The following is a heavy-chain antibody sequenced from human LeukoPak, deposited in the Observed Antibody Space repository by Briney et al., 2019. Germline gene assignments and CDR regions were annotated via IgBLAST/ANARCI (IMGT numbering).Heavy chain of an antibody. D-gene: IGHD2-2*01. J-gene: IGHJ3*02. V-gene: IGHV3-74*01. CDR2: INGVGTTT. CDR3: ARDCSSTNCYLAQI. Sequence: PGGSLRLSCAASGFTFSNYWMHWVRQTPGKGLVWVSRINGVGTTTRYADSVKGRFTISRDNAKNTLYLQMNSLRDEDTAVYYCARDCSSTNCYLAQIWSQGTMVTVSS. CDR1: GFTFSNYW.